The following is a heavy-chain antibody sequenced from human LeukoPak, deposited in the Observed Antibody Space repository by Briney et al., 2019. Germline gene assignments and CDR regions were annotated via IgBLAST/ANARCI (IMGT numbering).Heavy chain of an antibody. V-gene: IGHV4-4*07. CDR3: AREYDFWTGRDSSKGWLDP. D-gene: IGHD3-3*01. CDR1: GVSINDHY. Sequence: SETLSLTCSVSGVSINDHYWTWVRRPAGRGLEWIGHIYISGSTDYNPSLKSRVTLSVDMSKNQFSLRLTSVTAADTAVYYCAREYDFWTGRDSSKGWLDPWGPGILVAVSS. J-gene: IGHJ5*02. CDR2: IYISGST.